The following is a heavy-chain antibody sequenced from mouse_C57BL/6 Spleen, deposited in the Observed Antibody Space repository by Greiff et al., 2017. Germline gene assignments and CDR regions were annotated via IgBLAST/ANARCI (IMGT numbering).Heavy chain of an antibody. CDR3: TRGYGSSFFAY. CDR1: GYTFTDYE. CDR2: IDPETGGT. V-gene: IGHV1-15*01. D-gene: IGHD1-1*01. J-gene: IGHJ3*01. Sequence: QVQLQQSGAELVRPGASVTLSCKASGYTFTDYEMHWVKQTPVHGLEWIGAIDPETGGTAYNQKFKGKAILTADKSSSTAYMELRSLTSEDSAVYYCTRGYGSSFFAYWGQGTLVTVSA.